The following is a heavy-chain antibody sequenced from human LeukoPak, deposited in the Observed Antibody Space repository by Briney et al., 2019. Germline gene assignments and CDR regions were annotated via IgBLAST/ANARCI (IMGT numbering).Heavy chain of an antibody. CDR3: ARGFGELCFWIDWFDP. Sequence: PSETLSLTCTVSGGSISSSSYYWGWIRQPPGKGLEWIGSIYYSGSTYYNPSLKSRVTISVDTFKNQFSLKLSSVTAADTAVYYCARGFGELCFWIDWFDPWGQGTLVTVSS. V-gene: IGHV4-39*01. J-gene: IGHJ5*02. CDR2: IYYSGST. CDR1: GGSISSSSYY. D-gene: IGHD3-10*01.